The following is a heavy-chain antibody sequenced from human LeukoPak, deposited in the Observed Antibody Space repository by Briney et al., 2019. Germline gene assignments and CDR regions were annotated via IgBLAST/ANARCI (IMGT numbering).Heavy chain of an antibody. D-gene: IGHD3-16*01. Sequence: ASVKVSCKASGGTFSSYAISWVRQAPGQGLEWMGGIIPIFGTANYAQKFQGRVTITADKSTSTAYMDLSSLRSEDTAVYYCASGGPRKRLEPDAFDIWGQGTMVTVSS. CDR3: ASGGPRKRLEPDAFDI. V-gene: IGHV1-69*06. CDR2: IIPIFGTA. CDR1: GGTFSSYA. J-gene: IGHJ3*02.